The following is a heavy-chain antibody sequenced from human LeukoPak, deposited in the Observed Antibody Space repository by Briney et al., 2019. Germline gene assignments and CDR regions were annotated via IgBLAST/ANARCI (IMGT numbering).Heavy chain of an antibody. CDR2: IIPILGIT. D-gene: IGHD6-19*01. CDR1: GGTFSSYA. J-gene: IGHJ4*02. CDR3: ARPGIAVGGLEY. V-gene: IGHV1-69*04. Sequence: ASVKVSCKASGGTFSSYAISWVRQAPGQGLEWMGKIIPILGITNYAQKFQGRVTITADKSTSTAYMELSSLRSEDTAVYYCARPGIAVGGLEYWGQGTLVTVSS.